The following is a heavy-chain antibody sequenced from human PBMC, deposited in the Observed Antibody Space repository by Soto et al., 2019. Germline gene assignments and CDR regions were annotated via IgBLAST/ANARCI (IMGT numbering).Heavy chain of an antibody. CDR2: IIPKRGSA. CDR1: GGGNLRDYR. Sequence: QVQLVQSGAEVKEPGSSVKVSCKASGGGNLRDYRTTWVRRAPGQGLEWMGGIIPKRGSANYAQKFQGRVTITADESTNSVDMELRSLRSDDTAVYYCARGGEGYNFCAVYGGQGTPFTVSS. V-gene: IGHV1-69*01. D-gene: IGHD5-12*01. J-gene: IGHJ4*02. CDR3: ARGGEGYNFCAVY.